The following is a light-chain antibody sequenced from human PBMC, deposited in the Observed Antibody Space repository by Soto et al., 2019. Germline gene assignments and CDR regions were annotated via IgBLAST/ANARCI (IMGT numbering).Light chain of an antibody. CDR1: RPISNY. J-gene: IGKJ1*01. CDR3: QQSYSVPR. V-gene: IGKV1-39*01. Sequence: DIQIPQSPSPLSASVGDRVTITCRASRPISNYLNWYQQKSGKVPRLLTYAASSLQPGVPSRFSGTGTGTAFTLTITSLQPEDSATYYCQQSYSVPRFGPGTRVDLK. CDR2: AAS.